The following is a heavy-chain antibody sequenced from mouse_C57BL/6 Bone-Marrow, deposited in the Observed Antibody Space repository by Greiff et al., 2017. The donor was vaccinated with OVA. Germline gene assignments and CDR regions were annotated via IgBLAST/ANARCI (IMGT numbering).Heavy chain of an antibody. CDR1: GFTFSSYT. D-gene: IGHD2-1*01. CDR3: ARPGGGNYEAWFAY. CDR2: ISGGGGNT. J-gene: IGHJ3*01. V-gene: IGHV5-9*01. Sequence: EVQLVESGGGLVKPGGSLKLSCAASGFTFSSYTMSWVRQTPEKRLEWVATISGGGGNTYYPDSVKGRFTISRDNAKNTLYLQMSSLRSEDTALYYCARPGGGNYEAWFAYWGQGTLVTVSA.